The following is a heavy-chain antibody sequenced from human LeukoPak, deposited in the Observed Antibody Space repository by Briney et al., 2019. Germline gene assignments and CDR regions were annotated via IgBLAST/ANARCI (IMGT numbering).Heavy chain of an antibody. CDR2: IKSDGSEK. V-gene: IGHV3-7*05. CDR3: ARIGAGPAGFDF. CDR1: GFTFSNYW. J-gene: IGHJ4*02. Sequence: QPGRSLRLSCAASGFTFSNYWMSWVRQAPGKGLEWVANIKSDGSEKYYADTVKGRFTISRDNAKNSLYLQVNSLRAEDTAVYYCARIGAGPAGFDFWGQGTLVTVSS. D-gene: IGHD3-16*01.